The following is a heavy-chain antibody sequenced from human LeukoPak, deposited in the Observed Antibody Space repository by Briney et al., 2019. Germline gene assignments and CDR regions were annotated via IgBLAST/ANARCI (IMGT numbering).Heavy chain of an antibody. J-gene: IGHJ4*02. CDR3: ARDYASSGYYGY. CDR1: GGSFSGYY. CDR2: INHSGST. V-gene: IGHV4-34*01. Sequence: SETLSLTCAVYGGSFSGYYWSWIRQPPGKGLEWIGEINHSGSTNYNPSLKSRVTISVDTSKNQFSLKLSSVTAADTAVYYCARDYASSGYYGYWGQGTLVTVSS. D-gene: IGHD3-22*01.